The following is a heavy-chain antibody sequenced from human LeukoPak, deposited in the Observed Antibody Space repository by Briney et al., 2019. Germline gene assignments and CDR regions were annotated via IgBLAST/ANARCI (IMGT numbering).Heavy chain of an antibody. CDR2: INSHGSTT. J-gene: IGHJ4*02. Sequence: PGGSLRLSCAASGFTFSSYWMHWVRQPPGKGVVWVSCINSHGSTTSYADSVKGRSTISRDNSKNTLYLQMHSLRAEDTAVYYCANGPHYDILTGFYKVRSHLDYWGQGTLVTVSS. V-gene: IGHV3-74*01. D-gene: IGHD3-9*01. CDR3: ANGPHYDILTGFYKVRSHLDY. CDR1: GFTFSSYW.